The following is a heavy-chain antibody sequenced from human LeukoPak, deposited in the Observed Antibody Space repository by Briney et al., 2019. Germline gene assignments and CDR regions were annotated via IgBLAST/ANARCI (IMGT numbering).Heavy chain of an antibody. CDR2: VNLQGST. V-gene: IGHV4-4*02. CDR3: AREGGPYRPLDY. J-gene: IGHJ4*02. CDR1: GGSITITNY. Sequence: PSGTLSLACGVSGGSITITNYWTWVRQPPGRGLEWIGEVNLQGSTNYNPSLMGRVAISVDTSENPISLQLPSVTAADTAVYYCAREGGPYRPLDYSGQGTLVTVSS.